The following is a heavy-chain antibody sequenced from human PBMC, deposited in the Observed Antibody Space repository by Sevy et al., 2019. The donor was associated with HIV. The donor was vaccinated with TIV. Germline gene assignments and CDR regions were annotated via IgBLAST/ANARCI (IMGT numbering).Heavy chain of an antibody. J-gene: IGHJ6*02. CDR3: AGPSGEDYCSGGNCFPHGMDV. CDR2: IYPGDSDT. Sequence: GESLKISCQGSGYSFSNYWIAWVRQLPGKGLEGMGIIYPGDSDTRYSPSFQGQVTISVDKSVNTAYLHWSSLKASDTAIYFCAGPSGEDYCSGGNCFPHGMDVWGQGTTVTVSS. CDR1: GYSFSNYW. V-gene: IGHV5-51*01. D-gene: IGHD2-15*01.